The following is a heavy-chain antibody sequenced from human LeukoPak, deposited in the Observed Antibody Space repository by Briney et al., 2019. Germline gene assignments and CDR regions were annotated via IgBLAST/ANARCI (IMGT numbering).Heavy chain of an antibody. D-gene: IGHD2-21*02. CDR2: ISGSGSST. CDR3: ARDPQYCGGDCSDGY. Sequence: GGSLRLSCAASGFTFTSYTMTWVRQAPGKGLEWVSSISGSGSSTYYADSVKGRFTISRDNSKNTVYVQMNTLKAEDTAMYSCARDPQYCGGDCSDGYWGQGTLVTVSS. CDR1: GFTFTSYT. J-gene: IGHJ4*02. V-gene: IGHV3-23*01.